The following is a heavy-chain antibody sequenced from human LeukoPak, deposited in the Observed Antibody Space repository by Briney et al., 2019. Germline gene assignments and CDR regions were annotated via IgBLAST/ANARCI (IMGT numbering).Heavy chain of an antibody. CDR1: GGSISSYY. CDR3: ARHGPQSVGGYYYYGMDV. CDR2: IYYSGST. J-gene: IGHJ6*02. D-gene: IGHD2-15*01. Sequence: KPSETLSLTCTVSGGSISSYYWSWIRQPPGKGLEWIGYIYYSGSTNYNPSLKSRVTISVDTSKNQFSLKLSSVTAADTAVYYCARHGPQSVGGYYYYGMDVWGQGTTVTVSS. V-gene: IGHV4-59*08.